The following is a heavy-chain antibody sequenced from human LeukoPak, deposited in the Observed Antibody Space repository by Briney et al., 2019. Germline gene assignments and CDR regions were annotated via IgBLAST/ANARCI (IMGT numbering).Heavy chain of an antibody. V-gene: IGHV1-2*02. CDR1: GYTFTSYG. CDR3: ARGDYGEQSIFDY. D-gene: IGHD4-17*01. J-gene: IGHJ4*02. Sequence: ASVKVSCEGSGYTFTSYGISWVRQAPGQGLEWMGWINPNSGGTNYAQKFQGGVTMTRDTSISTAYMELSRLRSDDTALYYCARGDYGEQSIFDYWGQGTLVTVSS. CDR2: INPNSGGT.